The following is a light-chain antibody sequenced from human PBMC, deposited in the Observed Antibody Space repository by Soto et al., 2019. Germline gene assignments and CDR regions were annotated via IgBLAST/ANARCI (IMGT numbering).Light chain of an antibody. CDR2: DAS. V-gene: IGKV3-11*01. CDR3: QLRSNWPQT. CDR1: QSVSNY. Sequence: EIVWTQSRANLSLCPGERATLSFRTSQSVSNYLAWYQQKPGQAPRLLIYDASNRATGIPARFSGRGSGTDFSLTISILHPEDFAVYYCQLRSNWPQTFGQGTKVDIK. J-gene: IGKJ1*01.